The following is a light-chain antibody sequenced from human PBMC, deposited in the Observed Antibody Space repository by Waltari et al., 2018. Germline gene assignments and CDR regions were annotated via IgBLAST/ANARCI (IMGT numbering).Light chain of an antibody. V-gene: IGLV2-14*04. J-gene: IGLJ3*02. CDR3: SSYTSSSTWV. Sequence: WHQQRPGKAPKFLIYDVINRPSGVSYRFSGSKSGNTASLTISGLQAEDEADYYCSSYTSSSTWVFGGGTKLTVL. CDR2: DVI.